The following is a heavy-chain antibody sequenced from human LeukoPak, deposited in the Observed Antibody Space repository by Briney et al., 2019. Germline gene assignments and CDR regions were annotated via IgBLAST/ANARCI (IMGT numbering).Heavy chain of an antibody. CDR3: ARDSSGYPYLDYYYGMDV. J-gene: IGHJ6*02. V-gene: IGHV4-30-4*01. D-gene: IGHD3-22*01. CDR2: IYHSGST. CDR1: GGSISSGDYY. Sequence: PSETLSLTCTVSGGSISSGDYYWSWIRQPPGKGLEWIGYIYHSGSTYYNPSLKSRVTISVDRSKNQFSLKLSSVTAADTAVYYCARDSSGYPYLDYYYGMDVWGQGTTVTVSS.